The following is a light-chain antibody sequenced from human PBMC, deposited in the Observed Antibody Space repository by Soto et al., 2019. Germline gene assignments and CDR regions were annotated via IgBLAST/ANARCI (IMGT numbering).Light chain of an antibody. CDR2: DAS. CDR1: QSISSW. Sequence: DIPMSQSPSTLSASVGDRVTITCRASQSISSWLAWYQQKPGKAPKLLIYDASSWESGVPSRCSGSGSGTEFTRTISSLQPDDFATQYCQQYNSYWTFGQGTKVEIK. V-gene: IGKV1-5*01. CDR3: QQYNSYWT. J-gene: IGKJ1*01.